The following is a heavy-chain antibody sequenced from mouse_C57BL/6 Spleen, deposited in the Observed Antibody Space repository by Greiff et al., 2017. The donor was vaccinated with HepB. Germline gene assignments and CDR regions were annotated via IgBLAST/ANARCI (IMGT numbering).Heavy chain of an antibody. Sequence: QVQLQQSGAELVRPGASVTLSCKASGYTFTDYEMHWVKQTPVHGLEWIGAIDPETGGTAYNQKFKGKAILTADKSSSTAYMELRSLTSEDSAVYYCTRGEANWAFDYWGQGTTLTVSS. D-gene: IGHD4-1*01. J-gene: IGHJ2*01. V-gene: IGHV1-15*01. CDR1: GYTFTDYE. CDR2: IDPETGGT. CDR3: TRGEANWAFDY.